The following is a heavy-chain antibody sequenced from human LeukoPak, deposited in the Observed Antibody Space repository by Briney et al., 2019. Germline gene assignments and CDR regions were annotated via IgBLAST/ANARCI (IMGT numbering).Heavy chain of an antibody. CDR1: GGAFGSYT. CDR3: ARDPRIALDYYYYGMDV. Sequence: SVKVSCKASGGAFGSYTISWVRQAPGQGLEWMGRIIPILGIANYAQKFQGRVTITADKSTSTAYMELSSLRSEDTAVYYCARDPRIALDYYYYGMDVWGQGTTVTVSS. V-gene: IGHV1-69*04. J-gene: IGHJ6*02. D-gene: IGHD1-14*01. CDR2: IIPILGIA.